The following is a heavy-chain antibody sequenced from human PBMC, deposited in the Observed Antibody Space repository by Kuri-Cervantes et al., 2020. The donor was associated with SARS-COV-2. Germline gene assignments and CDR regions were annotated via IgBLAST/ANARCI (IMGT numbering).Heavy chain of an antibody. CDR3: ARAYCGGDCYFRRADAFDI. D-gene: IGHD2-21*02. Sequence: ASVKVSCKASGYTFTSYGISWVRQAPGQGLEWMGWISAYNGNTNYAQKLQGRVTMTTDTSTSTAYMELRSLRSDDTAVYYCARAYCGGDCYFRRADAFDIWGQGTMVTVSS. CDR1: GYTFTSYG. CDR2: ISAYNGNT. J-gene: IGHJ3*02. V-gene: IGHV1-18*01.